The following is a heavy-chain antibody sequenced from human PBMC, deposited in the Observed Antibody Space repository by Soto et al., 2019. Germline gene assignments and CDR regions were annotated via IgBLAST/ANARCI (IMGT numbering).Heavy chain of an antibody. CDR1: GYTFTNYG. Sequence: QVRLVQSGAEVKRPGASVRVSCKASGYTFTNYGITWVRQVPGQGLEWMGWGSAYNRNTNYAQKFEDRVIMTTDTATGTAHMELRSLRYADTALYFCARERQWEPLLYWGQGTLVTVSS. CDR2: GSAYNRNT. D-gene: IGHD1-26*01. V-gene: IGHV1-18*01. CDR3: ARERQWEPLLY. J-gene: IGHJ4*02.